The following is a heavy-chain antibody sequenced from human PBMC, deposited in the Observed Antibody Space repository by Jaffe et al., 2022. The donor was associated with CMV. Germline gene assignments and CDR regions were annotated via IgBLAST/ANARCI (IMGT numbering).Heavy chain of an antibody. V-gene: IGHV1-46*01. CDR1: GYTFTSYY. CDR3: ASGGGVAAAGSFGAS. J-gene: IGHJ5*02. CDR2: INPSGGST. D-gene: IGHD6-13*01. Sequence: QVQLVQSGAEVKKPGASVKVSCKASGYTFTSYYMHWVRQAPGQGLEWMGIINPSGGSTSYAQKFQGRVTMTRDTSTSTVYMELSSLRSEDTAVYYCASGGGVAAAGSFGASWGQGTLVTVSS.